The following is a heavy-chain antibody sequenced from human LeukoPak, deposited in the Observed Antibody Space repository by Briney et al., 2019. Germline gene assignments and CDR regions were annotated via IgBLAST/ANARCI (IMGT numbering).Heavy chain of an antibody. CDR2: INSISGGA. CDR3: ARDGKHWGQYDY. Sequence: APVGVSCKASGYTFTHSFIHWGRQSPGQGLEGIGWINSISGGANYAQRFQSMVTMTKEKMISIGYMELSRLKSDNTAVYYCARDGKHWGQYDYWGQGTLVTVSS. V-gene: IGHV1-2*02. D-gene: IGHD7-27*01. J-gene: IGHJ4*02. CDR1: GYTFTHSF.